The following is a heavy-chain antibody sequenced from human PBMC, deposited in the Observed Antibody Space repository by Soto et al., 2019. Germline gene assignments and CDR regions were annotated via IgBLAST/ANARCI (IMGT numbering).Heavy chain of an antibody. Sequence: QVQLVQSGAEVKKPGSSVKVSCKASGGTFSSYAISWVRQAPGQGLEWMGGVIPIFGTANYAQKFQGRVTITADESTSTAYMELSSLRSEDTAVDYCARDRLDTAMVLDAFDICGQGTMVTFSS. CDR2: VIPIFGTA. CDR1: GGTFSSYA. V-gene: IGHV1-69*01. CDR3: ARDRLDTAMVLDAFDI. J-gene: IGHJ3*02. D-gene: IGHD5-18*01.